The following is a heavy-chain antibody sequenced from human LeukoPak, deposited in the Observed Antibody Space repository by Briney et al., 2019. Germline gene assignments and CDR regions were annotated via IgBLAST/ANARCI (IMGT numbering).Heavy chain of an antibody. CDR1: GFTFSSYP. J-gene: IGHJ3*02. CDR3: ARGSVNYCSSTSCSGAFDI. V-gene: IGHV4-34*01. Sequence: GSLRLSCAASGFTFSSYPMSWIRQPPGKGLEWIGEINHSGSTNYNPSLKSRVTISVDTSKNQFSLKLSSVTAADTAVYYCARGSVNYCSSTSCSGAFDIWGQGTMVTVSS. D-gene: IGHD2-2*01. CDR2: INHSGST.